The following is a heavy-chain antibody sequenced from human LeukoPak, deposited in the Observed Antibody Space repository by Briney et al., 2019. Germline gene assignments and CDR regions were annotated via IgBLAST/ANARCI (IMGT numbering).Heavy chain of an antibody. V-gene: IGHV3-30*02. CDR1: GFTLSIYG. CDR2: IQYHGGNT. Sequence: GGSLRLSCEGSGFTLSIYGMHWVRQTPGKGLEWVAFIQYHGGNTYYADSVKGRFTISRDNSKNTVYLQMNSLRAEDTAVYYCATDIGGSTWNYFDQWGQGTLVTASS. D-gene: IGHD6-13*01. J-gene: IGHJ4*02. CDR3: ATDIGGSTWNYFDQ.